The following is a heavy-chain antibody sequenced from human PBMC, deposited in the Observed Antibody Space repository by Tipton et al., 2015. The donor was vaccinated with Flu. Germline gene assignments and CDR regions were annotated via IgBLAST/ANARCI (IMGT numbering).Heavy chain of an antibody. Sequence: TLSLTCTVSGGSISSYYWSWIRQPPGKGLEWIGYIYYSGSTNYNPSLKSRVTISVDTSKNRFSLKLSSVTAADTAVYYCARSLNRCSGGSCYSGYYYYYGMDVWSQGTTVTVSS. J-gene: IGHJ6*02. CDR2: IYYSGST. CDR1: GGSISSYY. CDR3: ARSLNRCSGGSCYSGYYYYYGMDV. D-gene: IGHD2-15*01. V-gene: IGHV4-59*08.